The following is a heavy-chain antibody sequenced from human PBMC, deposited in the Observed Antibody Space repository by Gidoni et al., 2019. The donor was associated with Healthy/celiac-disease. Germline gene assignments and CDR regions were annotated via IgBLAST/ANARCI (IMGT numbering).Heavy chain of an antibody. J-gene: IGHJ4*02. D-gene: IGHD5-18*01. Sequence: EVQLLESGGGLVQPGGSLRPSCAASGFTFSSYAMSWVRQAPGKGLEWVSAISGSGGSTYYADSVTGRFTIARDNSKNTLYLQMNSLGAEDTAVYYCAKKGGYSYGFDYWGQGTLVTVSS. CDR3: AKKGGYSYGFDY. CDR1: GFTFSSYA. V-gene: IGHV3-23*01. CDR2: ISGSGGST.